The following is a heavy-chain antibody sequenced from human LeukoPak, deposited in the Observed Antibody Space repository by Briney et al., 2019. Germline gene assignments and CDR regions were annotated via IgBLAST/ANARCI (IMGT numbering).Heavy chain of an antibody. CDR3: ARDYYDSSGFGAFDI. D-gene: IGHD3-22*01. Sequence: ASVKVSCKASGFTFSGYYMHWVRQAPGQGLEWMGWINPNSGGTNYAQKFQGRVTMTRDTSISTAYMELSRLRSDDTAVYYCARDYYDSSGFGAFDIWGQGTMVTVSS. CDR1: GFTFSGYY. V-gene: IGHV1-2*02. CDR2: INPNSGGT. J-gene: IGHJ3*02.